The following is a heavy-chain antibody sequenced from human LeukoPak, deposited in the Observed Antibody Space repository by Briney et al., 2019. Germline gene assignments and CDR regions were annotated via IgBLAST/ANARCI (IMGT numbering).Heavy chain of an antibody. J-gene: IGHJ4*02. D-gene: IGHD1-1*01. Sequence: PSETLSLTCTVSGGSISSYYWCWIRQPAGKGLEWIGRISPSGSASGTISYNPSLKSRVTMSVDRSKNVFSLKLTSVTAADTALYTCTRSVAWNELFDSWGQGTLVTVSS. CDR3: TRSVAWNELFDS. CDR2: ISPSGSASGTI. CDR1: GGSISSYY. V-gene: IGHV4-4*07.